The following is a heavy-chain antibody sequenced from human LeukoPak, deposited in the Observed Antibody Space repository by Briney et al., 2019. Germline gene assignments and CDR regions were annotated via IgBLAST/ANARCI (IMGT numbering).Heavy chain of an antibody. CDR1: GGSISSSSYY. V-gene: IGHV4-39*01. CDR2: IYYSGST. CDR3: ASSSSWYLRYYFDY. Sequence: PSETLSLTCTVSGGSISSSSYYWGWIRQPPGKGLEWIGSIYYSGSTYYNPSLKSRVTISVDTSKNQFSLKLSSVTAADPAVYYCASSSSWYLRYYFDYWGQGTLVTVSS. D-gene: IGHD6-13*01. J-gene: IGHJ4*02.